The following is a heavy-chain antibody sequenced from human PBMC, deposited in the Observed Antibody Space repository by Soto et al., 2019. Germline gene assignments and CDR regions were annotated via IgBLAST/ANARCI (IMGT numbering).Heavy chain of an antibody. CDR2: IIPIFGTA. Sequence: GASVKVSCKASGGTFSSYAISWVRQAPGQGLEWMGGIIPIFGTANYAQKFQGRVTITADESTSTAYMELSSLRSEDTAVYYCALGGMATITGVFDYWGQGTMVTVSS. D-gene: IGHD5-12*01. J-gene: IGHJ4*02. CDR3: ALGGMATITGVFDY. CDR1: GGTFSSYA. V-gene: IGHV1-69*13.